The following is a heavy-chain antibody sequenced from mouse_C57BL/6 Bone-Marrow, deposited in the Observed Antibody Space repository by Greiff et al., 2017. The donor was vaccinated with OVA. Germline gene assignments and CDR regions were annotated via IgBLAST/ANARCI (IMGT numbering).Heavy chain of an antibody. CDR1: GYTFTSYG. J-gene: IGHJ3*01. V-gene: IGHV1-81*01. Sequence: VQLQQSGAELARPGASVKLSCKASGYTFTSYGIRWVKQRPGQGLEWIGEIYPRSGNTYYNEKFKGKATLTADKSSSTAYMELRSLTSEDSAVYVCAREGSITTVVDPFAYWGQGTLVTVSA. D-gene: IGHD1-1*01. CDR3: AREGSITTVVDPFAY. CDR2: IYPRSGNT.